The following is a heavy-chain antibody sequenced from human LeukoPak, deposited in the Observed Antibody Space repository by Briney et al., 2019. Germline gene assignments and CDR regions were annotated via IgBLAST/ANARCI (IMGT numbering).Heavy chain of an antibody. Sequence: PGGSLRLSCAASGFTFSSYAMHWVRQAPGKGLEWVAVISYDGSNKYYADSVKGRFTISRDNSKNTLYLQMNSLRAEDTAVYYCAREYCSGGSCYWGSYYYYYMDVWGKGTTVTVSS. CDR2: ISYDGSNK. V-gene: IGHV3-30*04. D-gene: IGHD2-15*01. J-gene: IGHJ6*03. CDR1: GFTFSSYA. CDR3: AREYCSGGSCYWGSYYYYYMDV.